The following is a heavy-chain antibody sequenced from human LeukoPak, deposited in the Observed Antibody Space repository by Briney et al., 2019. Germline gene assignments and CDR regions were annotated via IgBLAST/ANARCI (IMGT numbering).Heavy chain of an antibody. D-gene: IGHD5-24*01. CDR3: ARGAGYNYPYYFDY. CDR2: IYGGGNI. CDR1: GLTVSSNY. V-gene: IGHV3-53*01. J-gene: IGHJ4*02. Sequence: GGSLRLSCAASGLTVSSNYMNWVRQAPGKGLEWVSVIYGGGNIYYADSVKGRFTISRDNSKNTLYLQMNSLRAEDTAVYYCARGAGYNYPYYFDYWGQGTLVTVSS.